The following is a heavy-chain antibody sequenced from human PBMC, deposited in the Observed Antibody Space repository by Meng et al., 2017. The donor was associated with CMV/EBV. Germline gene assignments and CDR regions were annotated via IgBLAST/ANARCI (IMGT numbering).Heavy chain of an antibody. V-gene: IGHV3-11*01. Sequence: GESLKISCAASGFTFSDYYMSWIRQAPGKGLEWVSYISSSGSTIYYADSVKGRFTISRDNAKNSLYLQMNSLRAEDTAVYYCARDKGLYSGYSSSPEDYWGQGTLVTVSS. CDR3: ARDKGLYSGYSSSPEDY. J-gene: IGHJ4*02. D-gene: IGHD6-6*01. CDR1: GFTFSDYY. CDR2: ISSSGSTI.